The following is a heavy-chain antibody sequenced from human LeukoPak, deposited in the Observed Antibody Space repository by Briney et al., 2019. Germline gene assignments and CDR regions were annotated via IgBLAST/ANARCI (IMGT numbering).Heavy chain of an antibody. V-gene: IGHV3-23*01. CDR2: ISGSGGST. CDR1: GFIFSNYA. J-gene: IGHJ4*02. CDR3: ARCTTRHTHYPLDY. D-gene: IGHD4-17*01. Sequence: GGSLRLSCVVSGFIFSNYAMTWVRQAPGKGLDWVAWISGSGGSTYYSDSVKGRFTISRDNSKNTLYLQMNSLRAEDTAVYHCARCTTRHTHYPLDYWGQGTLVTVSS.